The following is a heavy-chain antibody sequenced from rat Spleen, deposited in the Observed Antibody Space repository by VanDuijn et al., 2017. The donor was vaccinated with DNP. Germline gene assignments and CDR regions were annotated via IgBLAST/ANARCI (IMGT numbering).Heavy chain of an antibody. Sequence: EVKLVESGGGLVQPGRSLKLSCVASGFTFSNYWMTWIRQVPGRGLEWVASITSSGGSTYYGDSVKGRFTISRDNAKSTLYLQMNSLRSEDMATYYCVRWNSGHFDYWGQGVMVTVSS. CDR2: ITSSGGST. D-gene: IGHD4-3*01. CDR3: VRWNSGHFDY. J-gene: IGHJ2*01. V-gene: IGHV5-31*01. CDR1: GFTFSNYW.